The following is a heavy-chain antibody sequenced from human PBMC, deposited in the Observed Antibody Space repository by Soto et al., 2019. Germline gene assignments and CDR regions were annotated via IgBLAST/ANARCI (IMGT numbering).Heavy chain of an antibody. V-gene: IGHV2-5*02. D-gene: IGHD3-22*01. J-gene: IGHJ4*02. Sequence: SGPTLVNPTQTLTLTCTFSGFSLSTSGVGVGWIRQPPGKALEWLALIYWDDDKRYSPSLKSRLTINKDTSKNQVVLTMTNKKPVDTVTYYCAHRLGNYYDSSGPFDYWGQGTLVTVSS. CDR1: GFSLSTSGVG. CDR2: IYWDDDK. CDR3: AHRLGNYYDSSGPFDY.